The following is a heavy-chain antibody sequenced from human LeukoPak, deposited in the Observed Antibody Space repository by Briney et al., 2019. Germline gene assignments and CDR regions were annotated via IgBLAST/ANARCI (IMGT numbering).Heavy chain of an antibody. CDR3: ARSYDSSGPGHFDY. CDR2: IYTSGST. D-gene: IGHD3-22*01. V-gene: IGHV4-61*02. CDR1: GGSISSGSYY. Sequence: SQTLSLTCTVSGGSISSGSYYWSWIRQPAGKGLEWIGRIYTSGSTNYNPSLKSRVTISVDTSKNQFSLELSSVTAADTAVYYCARSYDSSGPGHFDYWGQGTLVTVSS. J-gene: IGHJ4*02.